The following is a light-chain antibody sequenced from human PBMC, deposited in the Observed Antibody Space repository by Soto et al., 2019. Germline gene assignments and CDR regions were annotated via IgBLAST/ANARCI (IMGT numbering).Light chain of an antibody. CDR3: QHYGNSPPLT. V-gene: IGKV3-20*01. Sequence: EIVVTQSPGTLSLSPGERATLSCRASQSVSSHLAWYQQRPGQAPRLLIYGASRRATGIPDRFSGSGSGTAFTLTITSLGPEDFALYYCQHYGNSPPLTFGGRTKVEIK. CDR1: QSVSSH. CDR2: GAS. J-gene: IGKJ4*01.